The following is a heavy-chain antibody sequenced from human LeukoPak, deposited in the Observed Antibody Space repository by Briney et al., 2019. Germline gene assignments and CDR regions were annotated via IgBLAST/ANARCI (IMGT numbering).Heavy chain of an antibody. Sequence: PSETLSLTCTVSGGSICSYYWSWIRQPPGKGLEWIGYIYYSGSTNYNPSLKSRVTISVDTSKNQFSLKLSSVTAADTAVYYCARYYCSSTSCYAFDYWGQGTLVTVSS. CDR3: ARYYCSSTSCYAFDY. CDR2: IYYSGST. V-gene: IGHV4-59*08. CDR1: GGSICSYY. J-gene: IGHJ4*02. D-gene: IGHD2-2*01.